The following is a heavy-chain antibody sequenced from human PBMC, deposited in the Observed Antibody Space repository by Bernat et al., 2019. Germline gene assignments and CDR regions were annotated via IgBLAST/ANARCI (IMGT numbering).Heavy chain of an antibody. Sequence: QLQLQESGPGLVKPSETLSLTCTVSGGSISSSSYYWGWIRQPPGKGLEWIGSIYYSGSTYYNPSLKSRVTISVDTSKNQFSLKLSSVTAADTAVYYCARQRGYDILTGYYNPRFDYWGQGTLVTVYS. V-gene: IGHV4-39*01. CDR2: IYYSGST. CDR3: ARQRGYDILTGYYNPRFDY. J-gene: IGHJ4*02. CDR1: GGSISSSSYY. D-gene: IGHD3-9*01.